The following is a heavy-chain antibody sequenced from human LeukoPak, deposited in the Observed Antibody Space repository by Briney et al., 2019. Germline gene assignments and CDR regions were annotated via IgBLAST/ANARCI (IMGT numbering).Heavy chain of an antibody. V-gene: IGHV4-61*02. D-gene: IGHD6-25*01. Sequence: SETLSLTCSVSGRSISSGSYYWSWIRQPAGKGLEWIGRIFITGSTNYNPSLKSRVTITVDTSKNQISLKLSSVTAADTAVYYWARESAAWFDPWGQGTLVTVSS. CDR3: ARESAAWFDP. CDR2: IFITGST. J-gene: IGHJ5*02. CDR1: GRSISSGSYY.